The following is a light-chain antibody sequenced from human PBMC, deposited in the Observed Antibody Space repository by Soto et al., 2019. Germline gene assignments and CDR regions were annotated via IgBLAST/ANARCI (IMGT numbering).Light chain of an antibody. CDR3: ASYASSHKV. CDR1: SSDVGAYNY. J-gene: IGLJ1*01. V-gene: IGLV2-8*01. CDR2: EVT. Sequence: QSALTQPPSASGSPEQSVTISCTGTSSDVGAYNYVSWYQQHPGKAPKLMIYEVTNRPSGVPDRFSGSKSGNTASLTVSGLLAEAESYYYCASYASSHKVFGTGTKLTVL.